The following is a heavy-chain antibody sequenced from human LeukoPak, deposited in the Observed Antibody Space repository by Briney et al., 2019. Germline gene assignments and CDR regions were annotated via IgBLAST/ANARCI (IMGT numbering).Heavy chain of an antibody. CDR1: GFTFSRYA. CDR3: AKAFGVGIYTFDY. CDR2: IGGRSNST. J-gene: IGHJ4*02. D-gene: IGHD3-3*01. V-gene: IGHV3-23*01. Sequence: PPGGSLRLSCAASGFTFSRYAMSWVRQAPGKGLEWVSVIGGRSNSTYYADSVKGRFTISRDNSKNTVYLQMNSLRAEDTAVYYCAKAFGVGIYTFDYWGQGTLVTVSS.